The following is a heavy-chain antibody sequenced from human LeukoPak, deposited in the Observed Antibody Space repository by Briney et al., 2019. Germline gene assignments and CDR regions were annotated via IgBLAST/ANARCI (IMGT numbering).Heavy chain of an antibody. Sequence: SETLSLTCAVYGGSFSGYYWSWIRQPPGKGLEWIGEINHSGSTNYNPSLKNRVTISVDTSKNQFSLKLSSVTAADTAVYYCARYRGSKWIQLGSPFDYWGQGTLVTVSS. J-gene: IGHJ4*02. CDR3: ARYRGSKWIQLGSPFDY. D-gene: IGHD5-18*01. V-gene: IGHV4-34*01. CDR1: GGSFSGYY. CDR2: INHSGST.